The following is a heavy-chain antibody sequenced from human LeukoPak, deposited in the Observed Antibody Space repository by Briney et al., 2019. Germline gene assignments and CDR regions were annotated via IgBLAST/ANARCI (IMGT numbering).Heavy chain of an antibody. CDR2: IYYSGST. CDR1: GGSISSSSYY. CDR3: ARRGSGSYYGYWYFDL. J-gene: IGHJ2*01. V-gene: IGHV4-39*01. D-gene: IGHD1-26*01. Sequence: SETLSLTCTVSGGSISSSSYYWGWIRQPPGKGLEWIGSIYYSGSTYYNPSLKSRVTISVDTSKNQFSLKLSSVTAADTAVYYCARRGSGSYYGYWYFDLWGRGTLVTVSS.